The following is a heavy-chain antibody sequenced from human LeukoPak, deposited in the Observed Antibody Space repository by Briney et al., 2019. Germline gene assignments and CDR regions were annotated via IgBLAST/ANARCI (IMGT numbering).Heavy chain of an antibody. V-gene: IGHV3-23*01. D-gene: IGHD1-26*01. Sequence: GGSLRLSCAASGFTFSSYAMSWVRQAPGKGLEWVSAISGSGGSTYYADSVKGRFTISRDNSKNTLYLQMNSLRAEDTAVYYCARDSRIVSSKNKLGYYYYGMDVWGQGTTVTVSS. CDR2: ISGSGGST. J-gene: IGHJ6*02. CDR3: ARDSRIVSSKNKLGYYYYGMDV. CDR1: GFTFSSYA.